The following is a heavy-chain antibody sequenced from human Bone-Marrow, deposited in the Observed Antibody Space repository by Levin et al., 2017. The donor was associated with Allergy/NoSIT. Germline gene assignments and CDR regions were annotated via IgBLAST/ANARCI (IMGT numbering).Heavy chain of an antibody. CDR2: ISSSGSTI. V-gene: IGHV3-11*01. CDR1: GFSFSDYY. CDR3: ARDLGSSGFSPAVGFDY. J-gene: IGHJ4*02. D-gene: IGHD3-22*01. Sequence: GGSLRLSCGSSGFSFSDYYMSWIRQAPGKGLEWVSYISSSGSTIYFADSVKGRFAISRDNAKNSLYLQMNSLRAEDTAVYYCARDLGSSGFSPAVGFDYWGRGTLVTVSS.